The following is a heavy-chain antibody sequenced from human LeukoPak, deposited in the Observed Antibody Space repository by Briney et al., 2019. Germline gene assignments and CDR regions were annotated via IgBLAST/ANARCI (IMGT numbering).Heavy chain of an antibody. V-gene: IGHV4-59*08. CDR1: GGSISSYY. CDR3: ARHSAWIVATIGEGFDY. CDR2: IYYSGST. J-gene: IGHJ4*02. Sequence: SETLSLTCTVSGGSISSYYWSWIRQPPGKGLEWIGYIYYSGSTNYNPSLKSLVTISVDTSKNQFSLKLSSVTAADTAVYYCARHSAWIVATIGEGFDYWGQGTLVTVSS. D-gene: IGHD5-12*01.